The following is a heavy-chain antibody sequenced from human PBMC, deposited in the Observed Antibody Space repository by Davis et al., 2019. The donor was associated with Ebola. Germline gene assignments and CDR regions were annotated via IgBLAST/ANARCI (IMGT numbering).Heavy chain of an antibody. CDR1: VFTFTSYA. J-gene: IGHJ6*03. V-gene: IGHV3-48*04. D-gene: IGHD2-2*02. CDR3: ARDRGDIVVVPAAINYYYYYMDV. Sequence: GESLKISCAASVFTFTSYAMDWVRQAPGKGLEWVSYISSRGTNIYYADSVKGRFTISRDIAKNSLYLQMNSLRAEDTAVYYCARDRGDIVVVPAAINYYYYYMDVWGKGTTVTVSS. CDR2: ISSRGTNI.